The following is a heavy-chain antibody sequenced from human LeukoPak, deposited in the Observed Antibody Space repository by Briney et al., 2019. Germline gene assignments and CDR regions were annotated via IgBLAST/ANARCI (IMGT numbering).Heavy chain of an antibody. J-gene: IGHJ4*02. V-gene: IGHV3-9*01. Sequence: GGSLRLSCAASGFTFDDYAMHWVRQAPVKGLEWVSGISWNSGSIGYADSVKGRFTISRDNAKNSLYLQMNSLRAEDTALYYCAKAIQGGKRYYFDYWGQGTLVTVSS. CDR1: GFTFDDYA. D-gene: IGHD3-10*01. CDR3: AKAIQGGKRYYFDY. CDR2: ISWNSGSI.